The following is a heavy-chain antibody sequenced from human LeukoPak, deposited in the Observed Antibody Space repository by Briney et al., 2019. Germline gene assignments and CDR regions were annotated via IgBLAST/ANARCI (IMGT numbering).Heavy chain of an antibody. J-gene: IGHJ5*02. Sequence: GGSLRLSCAASGFTFSSYWMSWVRQAPGKGLEWVAAIRESGSEEFYVDSVKGRFTISRDNAKNSLYLQMSSLRVEDTAMYYCARGDLDPWGQGTLVTVSS. CDR2: IRESGSEE. CDR1: GFTFSSYW. V-gene: IGHV3-7*03. CDR3: ARGDLDP.